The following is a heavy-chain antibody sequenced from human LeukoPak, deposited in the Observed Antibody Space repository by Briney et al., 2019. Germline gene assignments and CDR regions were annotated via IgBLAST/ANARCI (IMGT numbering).Heavy chain of an antibody. CDR1: EISFSAYT. Sequence: GGSLRLSCAASEISFSAYTMNWVRQAPGKGLEWVSSISGSGSYIFYADSVKGRFTISRDNAKNSLYLQMNSLRAEDTAVYYCASDRSLIASLYYFDSWGQGTLVTVSS. J-gene: IGHJ4*02. V-gene: IGHV3-21*01. CDR2: ISGSGSYI. CDR3: ASDRSLIASLYYFDS. D-gene: IGHD3-22*01.